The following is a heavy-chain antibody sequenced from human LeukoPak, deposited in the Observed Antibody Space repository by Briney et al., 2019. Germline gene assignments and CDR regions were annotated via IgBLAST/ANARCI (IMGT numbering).Heavy chain of an antibody. J-gene: IGHJ6*02. CDR1: GFIFGDYA. Sequence: PGGSLRLSCSASGFIFGDYAVSWVRHAPGKGLEWLGLIRGKGYGYTTDYTASLEGRFSISRDDSKSIAYLQMNSLKSEDTAVYYCTRDFLYTMGRGVRSDYYGMDVWGHGTTVTVSS. CDR3: TRDFLYTMGRGVRSDYYGMDV. D-gene: IGHD3-10*01. CDR2: IRGKGYGYTT. V-gene: IGHV3-49*04.